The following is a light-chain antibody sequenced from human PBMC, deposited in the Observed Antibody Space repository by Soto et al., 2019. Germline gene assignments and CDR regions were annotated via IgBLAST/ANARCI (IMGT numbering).Light chain of an antibody. CDR3: QKYNSAPWT. Sequence: DIQMTQSPSSLSASVGDRVTITCRASQGISKYLAWYQQKPGRVPKVLIYDASALQSGVPSRFSGSGSGTDFTLTISSLQLEDVATYFCQKYNSAPWTFGQGTKVEIK. CDR1: QGISKY. V-gene: IGKV1-27*01. CDR2: DAS. J-gene: IGKJ1*01.